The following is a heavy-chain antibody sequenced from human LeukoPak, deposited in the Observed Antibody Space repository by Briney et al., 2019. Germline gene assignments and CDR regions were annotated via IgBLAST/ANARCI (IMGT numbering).Heavy chain of an antibody. J-gene: IGHJ3*02. CDR2: IKQDGNEK. Sequence: GGSLRLSCAASGFTFSSHWMSWVRQAPGKGLEWVANIKQDGNEKYYVDSVKGRSTISRDNAKNSLYLQMNSLRAEDTAVYYCARESGLHPKAFDIWGQGTMVTVSS. CDR3: ARESGLHPKAFDI. V-gene: IGHV3-7*01. D-gene: IGHD3-10*01. CDR1: GFTFSSHW.